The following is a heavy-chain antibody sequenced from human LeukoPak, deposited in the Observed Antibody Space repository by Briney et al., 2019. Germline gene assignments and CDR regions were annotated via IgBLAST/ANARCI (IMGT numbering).Heavy chain of an antibody. Sequence: PSETLSLTCAVYGESLSGYYWSWIRQPPGKGLEWIGEINHSGSTNYNPSLKSRVTISVDMSKNQFSLELTSVTAADTAVYYCARGVQYSSNWYFDLWGRGTLVTVSS. CDR1: GESLSGYY. V-gene: IGHV4-34*01. D-gene: IGHD6-13*01. CDR2: INHSGST. CDR3: ARGVQYSSNWYFDL. J-gene: IGHJ2*01.